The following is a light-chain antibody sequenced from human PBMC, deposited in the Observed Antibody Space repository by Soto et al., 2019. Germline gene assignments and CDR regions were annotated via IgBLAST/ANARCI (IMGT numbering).Light chain of an antibody. V-gene: IGKV3-20*01. Sequence: DIVMTQSPDSLAVSLGERATLSCRASQSVSTNYLAWYQQRPGQAPRLLIYGASSRATGIPDRFSGSGSGTDFTLTISRLEPEDFAVYYCQQYGSSPWTFGQGTKV. CDR3: QQYGSSPWT. CDR1: QSVSTNY. CDR2: GAS. J-gene: IGKJ1*01.